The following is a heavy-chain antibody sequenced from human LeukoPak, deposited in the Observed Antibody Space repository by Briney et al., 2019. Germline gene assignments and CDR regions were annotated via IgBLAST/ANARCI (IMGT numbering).Heavy chain of an antibody. Sequence: PGGSLRLSCAASGFTFDDYAMHWVRQAPGKGLEWVSGISWNSGSIGYADSVNGRFTISRDNAKNSLYLQMNSLRAEDTALYYCAKVLSSSWYRDAFDIWGQGTMATVSS. CDR2: ISWNSGSI. J-gene: IGHJ3*02. V-gene: IGHV3-9*01. CDR3: AKVLSSSWYRDAFDI. CDR1: GFTFDDYA. D-gene: IGHD6-13*01.